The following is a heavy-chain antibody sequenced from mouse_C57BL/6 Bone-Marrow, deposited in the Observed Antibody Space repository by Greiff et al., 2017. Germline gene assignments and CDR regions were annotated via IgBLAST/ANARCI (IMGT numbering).Heavy chain of an antibody. CDR1: GYTFTEYT. V-gene: IGHV1-62-2*01. D-gene: IGHD1-1*01. Sequence: QVQLKESGAELVKPGASVKLSCKASGYTFTEYTIHWVQQRSGQGLEWIGGFYPGSGSINYNEKFKDKATLTADKSSSTVYMQLSRLTSEDSAVYYCARLEDLYCDGSSYGFAYWGQGTLVTVSA. J-gene: IGHJ3*01. CDR3: ARLEDLYCDGSSYGFAY. CDR2: FYPGSGSI.